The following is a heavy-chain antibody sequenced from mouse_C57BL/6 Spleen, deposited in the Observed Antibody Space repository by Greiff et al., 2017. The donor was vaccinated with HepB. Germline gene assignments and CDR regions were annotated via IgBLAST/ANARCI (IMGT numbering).Heavy chain of an antibody. J-gene: IGHJ3*01. V-gene: IGHV3-6*01. CDR3: ARDRYPGTY. CDR2: ISYDGSN. CDR1: GYSITSGYY. Sequence: EVQLQESGPGLVKPSQSLSLTCSVTGYSITSGYYWNWIRQFPGNKLEWMGYISYDGSNNYNPSLKNRISITRDTSKNQFVLKLNSVTTEDTATYYCARDRYPGTYWGQGTLVTVSA.